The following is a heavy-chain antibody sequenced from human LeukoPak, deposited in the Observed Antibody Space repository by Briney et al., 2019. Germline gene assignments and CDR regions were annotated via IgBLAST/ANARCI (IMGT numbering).Heavy chain of an antibody. V-gene: IGHV3-30*18. CDR3: TKDDAYSSSWYACDI. Sequence: PGTSLRLSCAASAFSFSSYGMHWVRQAPGKGLEWVAVISYDGNHKYYTDSVKGRFTISRDNSKNTLYLQMSSLRAEDTAVYYCTKDDAYSSSWYACDIWGQGTMVTVSS. CDR1: AFSFSSYG. CDR2: ISYDGNHK. J-gene: IGHJ3*02. D-gene: IGHD6-13*01.